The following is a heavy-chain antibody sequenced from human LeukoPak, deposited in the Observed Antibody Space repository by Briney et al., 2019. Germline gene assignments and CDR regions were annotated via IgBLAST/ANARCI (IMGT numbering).Heavy chain of an antibody. V-gene: IGHV1-18*01. CDR2: ISAYNGNT. Sequence: ASVKVSCKASGYTFTSYGISWVRQAPGQGLEWMGWISAYNGNTNYAQKLQGRVTMTTDTSTSTAYMELRSLRSDDTAVYYSARILTRITIFGVVIETRDAFDIWGQGPMVTVSS. CDR3: ARILTRITIFGVVIETRDAFDI. D-gene: IGHD3-3*01. CDR1: GYTFTSYG. J-gene: IGHJ3*02.